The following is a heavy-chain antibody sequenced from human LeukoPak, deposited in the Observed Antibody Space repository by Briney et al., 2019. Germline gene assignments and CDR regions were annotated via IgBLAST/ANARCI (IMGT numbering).Heavy chain of an antibody. CDR1: GFTFSSYE. D-gene: IGHD2-15*01. J-gene: IGHJ4*02. V-gene: IGHV3-48*03. CDR3: TRGAPYCSGGSCMYYFDY. CDR2: ISSSGSTI. Sequence: GGSLRLSCAASGFTFSSYEMNWVRQAPGKGLEWVSYISSSGSTIYYADSVKGRFTISRDNAKNSLYLQMNSLRAEDTVVYYCTRGAPYCSGGSCMYYFDYWGQGTLVTVSS.